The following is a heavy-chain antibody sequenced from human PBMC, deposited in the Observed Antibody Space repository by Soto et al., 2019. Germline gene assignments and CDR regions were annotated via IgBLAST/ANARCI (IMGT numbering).Heavy chain of an antibody. CDR2: IAYDGTNA. D-gene: IGHD1-1*01. CDR3: AKLLTPSGSDVFDV. CDR1: GFIFRHYG. J-gene: IGHJ3*01. Sequence: QVQLVESVGGVVQPGRSLRLSCAASGFIFRHYGIHWVRQATGKGLEWAAVIAYDGTNAYYADSVKGRFTISRDNSNNTLHLQMTSLSADDTAVYSCAKLLTPSGSDVFDVWGIGTLVTVSS. V-gene: IGHV3-30*18.